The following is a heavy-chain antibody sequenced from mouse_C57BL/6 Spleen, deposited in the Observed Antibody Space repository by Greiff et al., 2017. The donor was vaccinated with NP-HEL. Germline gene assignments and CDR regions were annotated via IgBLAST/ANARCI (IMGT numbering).Heavy chain of an antibody. V-gene: IGHV1-76*01. Sequence: QVHVKQSGAELVRPGASVKLSCKASGYTFTDYYINWVKQRPGQGLEWIARIYPGSGNTYYNEKFKGKATLTAEKSSSTAYMQLSSLTSEDSAVYFCARNYYGSSLYFDYWGQGTTLTVSS. J-gene: IGHJ2*01. CDR1: GYTFTDYY. CDR3: ARNYYGSSLYFDY. D-gene: IGHD1-1*01. CDR2: IYPGSGNT.